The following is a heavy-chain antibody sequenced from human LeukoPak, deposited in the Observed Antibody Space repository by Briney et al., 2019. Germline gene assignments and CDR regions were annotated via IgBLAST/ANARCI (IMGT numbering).Heavy chain of an antibody. CDR2: IRQDGGEK. V-gene: IGHV3-7*01. D-gene: IGHD2-15*01. J-gene: IGHJ4*02. Sequence: GGSLRLSCAVSGFTFTDYWMNWVRQAPGKGLEWVASIRQDGGEKSYVDSVKGRFTISRDNAKNSLYLQMNSLRAEDTAVYYCARVYCSGGSCYSGYFDYWGQGTLVTVSS. CDR3: ARVYCSGGSCYSGYFDY. CDR1: GFTFTDYW.